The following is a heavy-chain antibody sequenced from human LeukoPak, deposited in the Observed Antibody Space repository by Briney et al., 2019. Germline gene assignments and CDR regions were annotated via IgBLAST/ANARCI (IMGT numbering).Heavy chain of an antibody. D-gene: IGHD6-13*01. CDR1: GFSLNTYA. J-gene: IGHJ4*02. Sequence: GGSLRLSCAASGFSLNTYAMTWVRQAPGKGLEWVSAISGDGGSTYYAVSVKGRFTISRDNSKNTLYLQMNGLRAEDTAVYYCTLGSLYSSSWYGDYWGQGTLVTVSS. V-gene: IGHV3-23*01. CDR2: ISGDGGST. CDR3: TLGSLYSSSWYGDY.